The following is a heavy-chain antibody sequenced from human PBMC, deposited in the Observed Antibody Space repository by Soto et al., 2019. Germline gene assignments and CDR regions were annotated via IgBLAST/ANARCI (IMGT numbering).Heavy chain of an antibody. CDR2: IISNSGAA. J-gene: IGHJ3*02. V-gene: IGHV1-2*02. D-gene: IGHD2-2*01. Sequence: GASVKVSCKASGYTFTGYCTHWVRQAPGQGLEWVGWIISNSGAADYAQNFQGRVTMTTDASISSAYMELSRLRSDDTAGYYCARWGLVPAALADSFEIWGQGTMVTVSS. CDR1: GYTFTGYC. CDR3: ARWGLVPAALADSFEI.